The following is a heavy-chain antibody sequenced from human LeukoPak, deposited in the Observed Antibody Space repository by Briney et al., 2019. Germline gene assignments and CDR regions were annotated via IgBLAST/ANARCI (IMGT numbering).Heavy chain of an antibody. CDR2: IYSGGST. D-gene: IGHD3-22*01. V-gene: IGHV3-53*01. CDR3: ARGGYYDSSGYCLDY. CDR1: GISVSGYY. J-gene: IGHJ4*02. Sequence: GGSLRLSCAVSGISVSGYYMSRVRQAPGRGLEWVSVIYSGGSTYYADSVKGRFTISRDNSKNTLYLQMNSLRAEDTAVYYCARGGYYDSSGYCLDYWGQGTLVTVSS.